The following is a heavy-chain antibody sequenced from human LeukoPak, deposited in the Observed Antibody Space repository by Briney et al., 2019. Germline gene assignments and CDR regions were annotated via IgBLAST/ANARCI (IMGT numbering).Heavy chain of an antibody. V-gene: IGHV1-2*06. CDR3: ARGLKGLPLDY. CDR2: INPNSGGT. D-gene: IGHD5-18*01. Sequence: ASVTVSCKASGGTFSSYAISWVRQAPGQGLEWMGRINPNSGGTNYAQKFQGRVTMTRDTSISTAYMELSRLRSDDTAVYYCARGLKGLPLDYWGQGTLVTVSS. J-gene: IGHJ4*02. CDR1: GGTFSSYA.